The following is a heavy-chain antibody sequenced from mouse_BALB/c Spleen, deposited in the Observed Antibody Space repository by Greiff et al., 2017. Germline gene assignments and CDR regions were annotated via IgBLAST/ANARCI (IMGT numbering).Heavy chain of an antibody. D-gene: IGHD2-4*01. CDR3: ASDYDDAMDY. CDR2: ISSGSSTI. V-gene: IGHV5-17*02. Sequence: EVKLVESGGGLVQPGGSRKLSCAASGFTFSSFGMHWVRQAPEKGLEWVAYISSGSSTIYYADTVKGRFTISRDNPKNTLFLQMTSLRSEDTAMYYCASDYDDAMDYWGQGTSVTVSS. CDR1: GFTFSSFG. J-gene: IGHJ4*01.